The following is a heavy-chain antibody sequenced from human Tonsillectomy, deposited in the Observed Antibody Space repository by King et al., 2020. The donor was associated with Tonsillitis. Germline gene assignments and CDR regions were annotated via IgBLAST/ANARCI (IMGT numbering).Heavy chain of an antibody. V-gene: IGHV4-39*01. CDR2: IYYSGST. D-gene: IGHD3-9*01. CDR1: GGSISSSSYY. Sequence: QLQESGPGLVKPSETLSLTCTVSGGSISSSSYYWGWIRQPPGKGLEWIGSIYYSGSTYYHPSLKSRVTISVDTSKNQFSLKLSSVTAADTAVYYCSRSPILTGGDWFDPWGQGTLVTVSS. J-gene: IGHJ5*02. CDR3: SRSPILTGGDWFDP.